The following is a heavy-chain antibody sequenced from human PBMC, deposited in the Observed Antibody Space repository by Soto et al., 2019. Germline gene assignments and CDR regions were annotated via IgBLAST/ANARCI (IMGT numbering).Heavy chain of an antibody. CDR1: GYSFTSYW. D-gene: IGHD2-8*01. V-gene: IGHV5-51*01. CDR3: ARHPYCTNGVCYTRNAFDI. Sequence: GESLKISCKGSGYSFTSYWIGWVRQMPGKGLEWMGIIYPGDSDTRYSPSFQGQVTIPADKSISTAYLQWSSLKASDTAMYYCARHPYCTNGVCYTRNAFDIRGQGTMVTVSS. J-gene: IGHJ3*02. CDR2: IYPGDSDT.